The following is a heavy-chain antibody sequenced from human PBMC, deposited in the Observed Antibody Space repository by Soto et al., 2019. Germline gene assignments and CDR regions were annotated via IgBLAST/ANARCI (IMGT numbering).Heavy chain of an antibody. V-gene: IGHV4-34*01. CDR1: GRRFRGYS. Sequence: KTXTGLLLQCVGCGRRFRGYSWSSIRQRAGKGLEWIGEINHRGSTNYNPYLKSRVTISVDTCKNQFSLKRSSVTAADTAVCYCARGGGTKLSQYYYYGMDVWGQRTTVTVSS. CDR3: ARGGGTKLSQYYYYGMDV. D-gene: IGHD1-26*01. J-gene: IGHJ6*02. CDR2: INHRGST.